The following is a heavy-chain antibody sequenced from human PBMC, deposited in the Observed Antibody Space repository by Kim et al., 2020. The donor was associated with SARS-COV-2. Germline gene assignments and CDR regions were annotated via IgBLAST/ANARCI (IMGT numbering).Heavy chain of an antibody. D-gene: IGHD1-26*01. CDR3: ARVWELIGRAFYI. V-gene: IGHV3-74*01. J-gene: IGHJ3*02. Sequence: YPDSVMGRFTISRDNAKNTLYLQMNSLRADDTALYYCARVWELIGRAFYIWGQGTMVTVSS.